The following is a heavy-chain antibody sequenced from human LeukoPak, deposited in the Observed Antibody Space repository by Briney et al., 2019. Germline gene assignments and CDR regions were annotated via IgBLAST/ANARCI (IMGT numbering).Heavy chain of an antibody. J-gene: IGHJ3*02. CDR3: ARAQTLFWEFDGFDI. CDR2: VTSTNKI. CDR1: GFTFSSYG. D-gene: IGHD3-3*01. V-gene: IGHV3-48*02. Sequence: PGGSLRLSCAASGFTFSSYGMHWVRQAPGKGLEWTATVTSTNKIHYADSVKGRFTISRDNAENSVYLQMNSLRDEDTAVYSCARAQTLFWEFDGFDIWGRGTKVTVSS.